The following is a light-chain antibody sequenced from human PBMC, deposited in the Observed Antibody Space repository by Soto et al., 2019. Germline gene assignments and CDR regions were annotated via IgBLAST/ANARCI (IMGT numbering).Light chain of an antibody. CDR3: PQSYSTPVT. J-gene: IGKJ4*01. V-gene: IGKV1-39*01. CDR2: AAS. Sequence: DIQMTQSPSSLSASVGDRVTITCRASQSISSYLNWYQQKPGKAPKLLIYAASSLQSGVPSRFSGSGSATDFTLTISSLQPEDFATYYCPQSYSTPVTFGGGTKVEIK. CDR1: QSISSY.